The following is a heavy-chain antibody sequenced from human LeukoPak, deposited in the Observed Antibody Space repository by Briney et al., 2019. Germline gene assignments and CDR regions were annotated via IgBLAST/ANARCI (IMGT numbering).Heavy chain of an antibody. Sequence: TGGSLRLSCAASGFTFSSYAMHWVRQAPGKGLEWVAVISYDGSNKYYADSVKGRFTISRDNSKNTLYLQMNSLRAEDTAVYYCARSSQLTGSYYYYGMDVWGQGTTVTVSS. D-gene: IGHD3-9*01. V-gene: IGHV3-30-3*01. CDR1: GFTFSSYA. CDR3: ARSSQLTGSYYYYGMDV. CDR2: ISYDGSNK. J-gene: IGHJ6*02.